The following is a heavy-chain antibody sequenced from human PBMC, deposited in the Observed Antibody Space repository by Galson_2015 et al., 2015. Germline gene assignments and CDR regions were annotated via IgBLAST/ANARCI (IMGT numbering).Heavy chain of an antibody. CDR2: ISSSSSYT. V-gene: IGHV3-11*06. CDR3: ARDLAGTGWFDP. Sequence: SLRLSCAASGFTFSDYYMSWIRQAPGKGLEWVSYISSSSSYTNYADSVKGRFTISRDNAKSSLYLQMNSLRAEDTAVYYCARDLAGTGWFDPWGQGTLVTVSS. D-gene: IGHD1-1*01. CDR1: GFTFSDYY. J-gene: IGHJ5*02.